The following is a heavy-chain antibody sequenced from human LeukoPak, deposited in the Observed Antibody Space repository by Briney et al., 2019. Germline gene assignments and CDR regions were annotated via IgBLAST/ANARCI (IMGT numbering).Heavy chain of an antibody. CDR2: IYYSGST. D-gene: IGHD3-22*01. CDR1: GGSISSTSYY. Sequence: SETLSLTCAVSGGSISSTSYYWAWIRQPPGKGLEWIGTIYYSGSTYHNPSLKSRVTLSVDTSRNQFSLRLSSVDAADTAVYYCAKAGVRYFDSSGLYAFDFWGQGTTVTVPS. CDR3: AKAGVRYFDSSGLYAFDF. V-gene: IGHV4-39*01. J-gene: IGHJ3*01.